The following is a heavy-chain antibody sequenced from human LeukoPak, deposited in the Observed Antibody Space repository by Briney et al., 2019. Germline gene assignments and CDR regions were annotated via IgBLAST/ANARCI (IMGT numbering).Heavy chain of an antibody. CDR2: INSDGSWT. CDR3: VSFYETY. D-gene: IGHD2/OR15-2a*01. V-gene: IGHV3-74*01. CDR1: GNYW. J-gene: IGHJ4*02. Sequence: GGSLRLSCAASGNYWMHWVRQAPGKGLVWVSHINSDGSWTSYADSVKGRFTISKDNAKNTVYLQLNSLRAEDTAVYYCVSFYETYWGRGTLVTVSS.